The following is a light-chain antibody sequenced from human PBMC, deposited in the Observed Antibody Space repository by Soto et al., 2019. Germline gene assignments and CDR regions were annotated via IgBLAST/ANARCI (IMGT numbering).Light chain of an antibody. CDR3: LQDYNYPRT. Sequence: AIQMTQSPSSLSSSVGDRVTITCRASQGIRNDLGWYQQKPGKDPKLLIYAASSLQSRVPSRFNGRGSGTDFTHTFSNLQPEDFATYYYLQDYNYPRTFGQGTKVEIK. V-gene: IGKV1-6*01. CDR2: AAS. J-gene: IGKJ1*01. CDR1: QGIRND.